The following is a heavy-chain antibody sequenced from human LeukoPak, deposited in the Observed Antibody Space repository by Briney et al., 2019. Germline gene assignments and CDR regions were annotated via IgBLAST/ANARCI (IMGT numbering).Heavy chain of an antibody. V-gene: IGHV1-18*01. CDR1: GYTFTSYG. D-gene: IGHD2-2*01. CDR3: ARGAVVVVPAAISYYYYGMDV. CDR2: ISAYNGNT. Sequence: ASVKVSCKASGYTFTSYGISWVRQAPGRGLEWMGRISAYNGNTNYAQKLQGRVTMTTDTSTSTAYMELRSLRSDDTAVYYCARGAVVVVPAAISYYYYGMDVWGQGTTVTVSS. J-gene: IGHJ6*02.